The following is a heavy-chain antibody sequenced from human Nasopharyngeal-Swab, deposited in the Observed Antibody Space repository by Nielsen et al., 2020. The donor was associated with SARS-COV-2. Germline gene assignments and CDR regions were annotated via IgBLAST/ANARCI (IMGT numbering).Heavy chain of an antibody. Sequence: GESLKISCAAPGFTFSSYDMHWVRQATGKGLEWVSAIGTAGDTYYPGSVKGRFTISRENAKNSLYLQMNSLRAGDTAVYYCARSFSYDSRGYYYWYFDLWGRGTLVTVSS. V-gene: IGHV3-13*01. D-gene: IGHD3-22*01. J-gene: IGHJ2*01. CDR3: ARSFSYDSRGYYYWYFDL. CDR2: IGTAGDT. CDR1: GFTFSSYD.